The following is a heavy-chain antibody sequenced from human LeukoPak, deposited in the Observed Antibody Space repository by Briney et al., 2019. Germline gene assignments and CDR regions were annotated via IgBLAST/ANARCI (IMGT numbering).Heavy chain of an antibody. D-gene: IGHD6-19*01. CDR1: GGSINNYY. CDR2: IFYSGST. J-gene: IGHJ4*02. V-gene: IGHV4-59*08. Sequence: SETLCLPCTVSGGSINNYYWSWIRQPPGKGLERIGYIFYSGSTNYNPSLKSRVTISVDTSKNQFSLKLSSVTAADTAIYYCARRITTSGWYRDDYWGQGTLVTVPS. CDR3: ARRITTSGWYRDDY.